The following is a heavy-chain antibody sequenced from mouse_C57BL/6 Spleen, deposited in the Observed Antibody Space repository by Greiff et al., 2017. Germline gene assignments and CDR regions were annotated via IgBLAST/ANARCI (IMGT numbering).Heavy chain of an antibody. Sequence: QVQLQQPGAELVRPGSSVKLSCKASGYTFTSYWMHWVKQRPIQGLEWIGNIDPSDSETHYNQKFKDKATLTVDKSSSTAYMQLSSLTSEDSAVYSGARIGDDYDRNLYFDVWGTGTTVTVSS. D-gene: IGHD2-4*01. CDR2: IDPSDSET. J-gene: IGHJ1*03. CDR3: ARIGDDYDRNLYFDV. CDR1: GYTFTSYW. V-gene: IGHV1-52*01.